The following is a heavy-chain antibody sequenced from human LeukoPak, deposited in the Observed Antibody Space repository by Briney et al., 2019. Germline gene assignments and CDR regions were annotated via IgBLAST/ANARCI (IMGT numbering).Heavy chain of an antibody. D-gene: IGHD3-22*01. V-gene: IGHV3-73*01. J-gene: IGHJ4*02. CDR3: TGDNFDSSVKFDY. CDR1: GFTFSGSA. CDR2: IRSKANNYAT. Sequence: GGSLRLSCVVSGFTFSGSAVHWVRQASGRGLEWVGRIRSKANNYATAYAASVKGRFTISRDDSKNTAYLQMNSLKTEDTAVYYCTGDNFDSSVKFDYWGQGTLVTVSS.